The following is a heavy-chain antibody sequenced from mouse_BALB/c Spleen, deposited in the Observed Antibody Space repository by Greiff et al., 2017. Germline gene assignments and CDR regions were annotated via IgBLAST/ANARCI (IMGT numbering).Heavy chain of an antibody. V-gene: IGHV5-12-2*01. CDR1: GFTFSSYT. Sequence: EVQGVESGGGLVQPGGSLKLSCAASGFTFSSYTMSWVRQTPEKRLEWVAYISNGGGSTYYPDTVKGRFTISRDNAKNTLYLQMSSLKSEDTAMYYCARHDDYDTWFAYWGQVTLVTVSA. CDR2: ISNGGGST. CDR3: ARHDDYDTWFAY. D-gene: IGHD2-4*01. J-gene: IGHJ3*01.